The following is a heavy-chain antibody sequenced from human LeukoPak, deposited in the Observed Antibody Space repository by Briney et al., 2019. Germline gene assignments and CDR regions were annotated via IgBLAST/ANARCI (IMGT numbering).Heavy chain of an antibody. CDR1: GFSFSDYY. Sequence: GGSLRLSCGASGFSFSDYYMTWIRQAPGKGLEWVSDISSSGDYTNYADSVKGRFTISRDNAKKSLYVQMNSLRAEDTAVYYCARQINGYCSSAGCYYLDNWGQGSLVTVSS. D-gene: IGHD2-2*01. CDR3: ARQINGYCSSAGCYYLDN. J-gene: IGHJ4*02. CDR2: ISSSGDYT. V-gene: IGHV3-11*06.